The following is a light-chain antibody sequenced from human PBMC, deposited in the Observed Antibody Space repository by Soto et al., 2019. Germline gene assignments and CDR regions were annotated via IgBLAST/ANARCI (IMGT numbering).Light chain of an antibody. CDR2: AAS. CDR3: QQLNSPFT. CDR1: QGISSY. J-gene: IGKJ3*01. V-gene: IGKV1-9*01. Sequence: DIQLTQSPSFLSASVGDRVTITCRASQGISSYLAWYQQKPGKAPKLLIYAASTLQSGVPSRFSGSGSGTEFTLTISSLQPEDFVTYYCQQLNSPFTFGPGTKVDIK.